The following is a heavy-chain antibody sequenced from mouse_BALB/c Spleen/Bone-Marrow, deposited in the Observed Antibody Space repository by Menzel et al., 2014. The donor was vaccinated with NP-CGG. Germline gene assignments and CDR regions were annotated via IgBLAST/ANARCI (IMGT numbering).Heavy chain of an antibody. CDR3: ASVSAWFAY. CDR1: GFTFSSFG. D-gene: IGHD3-1*01. Sequence: EVQGVESGGGLVQPGGSRKLSCAASGFTFSSFGMHWVRQAPEKGLEWVAYISSGSSTIYYADTVKGRFTISRDNPKNTLFLQMTSPRSEDTAMYYCASVSAWFAYWGQGTLVTVSA. J-gene: IGHJ3*01. CDR2: ISSGSSTI. V-gene: IGHV5-17*02.